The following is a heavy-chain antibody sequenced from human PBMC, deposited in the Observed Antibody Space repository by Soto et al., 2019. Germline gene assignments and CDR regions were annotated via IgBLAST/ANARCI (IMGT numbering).Heavy chain of an antibody. CDR3: ARSTYCGSTSCPPWYYYGMDV. CDR2: IKQDGSEK. Sequence: GGSLRLSCAASGFTFSSYWMSWVRQAPGKGLEWVANIKQDGSEKYYVDSVKGRFTISRDNAKNSLYLQMNSLRAEDTAVYYCARSTYCGSTSCPPWYYYGMDVWGQGTTVTVSS. V-gene: IGHV3-7*05. D-gene: IGHD2-2*01. CDR1: GFTFSSYW. J-gene: IGHJ6*02.